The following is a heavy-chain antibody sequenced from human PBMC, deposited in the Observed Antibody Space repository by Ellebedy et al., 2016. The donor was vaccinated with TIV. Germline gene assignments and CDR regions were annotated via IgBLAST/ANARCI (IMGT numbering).Heavy chain of an antibody. V-gene: IGHV3-7*01. D-gene: IGHD3-10*01. CDR3: ATDGSYGDYRSPAHAFVF. J-gene: IGHJ3*01. CDR1: GFSFRSYW. CDR2: INQDGGQK. Sequence: GGSLRLSCAASGFSFRSYWMSWVRQAPGKGLEWVANINQDGGQKYFLDSVKGRFTISRDNAKNSLFLQMNSLRAEDTAVYYCATDGSYGDYRSPAHAFVFWGQGTMVSVAS.